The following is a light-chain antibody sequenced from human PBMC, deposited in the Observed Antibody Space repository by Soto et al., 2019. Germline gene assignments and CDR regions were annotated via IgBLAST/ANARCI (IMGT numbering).Light chain of an antibody. J-gene: IGKJ2*01. Sequence: DVVMTQSPFSLPVTLGQPASISCTSSQSLVYSDGNTYLNWIQQRPGQSPRSILYKVSNRDFGVPDRFRGSGSGTDFQLKLSRVEAADVGVYYCMQGTHWPYTSGQGTELELK. V-gene: IGKV2-30*01. CDR2: KVS. CDR3: MQGTHWPYT. CDR1: QSLVYSDGNTY.